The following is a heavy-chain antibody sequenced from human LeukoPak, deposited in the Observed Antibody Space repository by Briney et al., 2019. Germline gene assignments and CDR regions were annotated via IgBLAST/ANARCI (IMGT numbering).Heavy chain of an antibody. D-gene: IGHD6-6*01. CDR1: GYSFSSYW. CDR2: TYPGDSDI. J-gene: IGHJ4*02. V-gene: IGHV5-51*01. Sequence: GESLKISCKGSGYSFSSYWIAWVRQMPGKGLEWMGITYPGDSDIRYSPSFEGQVTISADKSISTAYLQWSSLKASDTAIYYCARHAYSTSSSLDSWGQGTLVTVSS. CDR3: ARHAYSTSSSLDS.